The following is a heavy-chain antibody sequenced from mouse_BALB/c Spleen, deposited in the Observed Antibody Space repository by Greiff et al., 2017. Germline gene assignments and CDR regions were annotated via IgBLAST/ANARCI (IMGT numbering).Heavy chain of an antibody. CDR2: ISSGGSYT. J-gene: IGHJ4*01. D-gene: IGHD4-1*01. Sequence: EVKLMESGGGLVKPGGSLKLSCAASGFTFSSYAMSWVRQSPEKRLEWVAEISSGGSYTYYPDTVTGRFTISRDNAKNTLYLEMSSLRSDDTAMYYCARDITGYAMDYWGQGTSVTVSS. CDR3: ARDITGYAMDY. CDR1: GFTFSSYA. V-gene: IGHV5-9-4*01.